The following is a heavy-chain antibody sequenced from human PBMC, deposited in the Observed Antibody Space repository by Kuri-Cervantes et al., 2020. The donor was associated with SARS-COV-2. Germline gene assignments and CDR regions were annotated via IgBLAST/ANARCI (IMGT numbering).Heavy chain of an antibody. V-gene: IGHV3-30*02. CDR3: AKGHFVRSYYYYGMDV. D-gene: IGHD6-6*01. CDR2: IRYDGSNK. Sequence: GESLKISCAASGFTFSSYGMHWVRQAPGKGLEWVAFIRYDGSNKYYADSVKGRFTISRDNSKNTLYLQMNSLRAEDTALYYCAKGHFVRSYYYYGMDVWGQGTTVTVSS. J-gene: IGHJ6*02. CDR1: GFTFSSYG.